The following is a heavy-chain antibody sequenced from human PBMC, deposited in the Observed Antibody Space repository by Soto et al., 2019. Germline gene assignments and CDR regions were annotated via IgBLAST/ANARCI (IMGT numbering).Heavy chain of an antibody. CDR1: GFTFSSYA. J-gene: IGHJ4*02. CDR2: ISSNGGST. D-gene: IGHD2-15*01. V-gene: IGHV3-64D*06. Sequence: ASLRLSCSAPGFTFSSYAMHWVRQAPGKGLEYVSAISSNGGSTYYADSVKGRFTISRDNSKNTLYLQMSSLRAEDTAVYYCVKGGYCSGGSCYSFDYWGQGTLVTVSS. CDR3: VKGGYCSGGSCYSFDY.